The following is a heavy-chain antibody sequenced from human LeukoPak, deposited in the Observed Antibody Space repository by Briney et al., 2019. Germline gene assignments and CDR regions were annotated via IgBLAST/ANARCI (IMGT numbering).Heavy chain of an antibody. D-gene: IGHD5-18*01. J-gene: IGHJ4*02. CDR2: ISYDGSNK. CDR1: GFTFSSYG. V-gene: IGHV3-30*18. CDR3: AKGRTKYSYGYEDYFDY. Sequence: TGGSLRLSCAASGFTFSSYGMHWVRQAPGKGLEWVAVISYDGSNKYYADSVKGRFTISRDNSKNTLYLQMNSLRAEDTAVYYCAKGRTKYSYGYEDYFDYWGQGTLVTVSS.